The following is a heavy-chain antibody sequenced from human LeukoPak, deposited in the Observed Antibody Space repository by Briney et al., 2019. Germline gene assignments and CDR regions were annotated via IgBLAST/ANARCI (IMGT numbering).Heavy chain of an antibody. CDR2: INHSGST. D-gene: IGHD4-23*01. CDR1: GGSFSGYY. V-gene: IGHV4-34*01. CDR3: ARDRNYGGNSAGFDP. Sequence: SETLSLTCAVYGGSFSGYYWSWIRQPPGKGLEWIGEINHSGSTNYNPSLKSRVTISVDTSKNQFSLKLSSVTAADTAVYYCARDRNYGGNSAGFDPWGQGTLVTVSS. J-gene: IGHJ5*02.